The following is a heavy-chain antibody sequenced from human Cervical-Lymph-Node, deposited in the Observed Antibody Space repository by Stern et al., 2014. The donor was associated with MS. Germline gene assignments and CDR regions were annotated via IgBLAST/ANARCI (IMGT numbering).Heavy chain of an antibody. CDR1: GFTFSSYA. CDR3: ARDLDYYYYYGMDF. V-gene: IGHV3-33*01. J-gene: IGHJ6*02. CDR2: IWYDGSET. Sequence: QVQLVESGGGVVQPGRSLRLSCAASGFTFSSYAMHWVRQAPGRGLEWVALIWYDGSETHYADSVKGRFTISRDTSKNTLYLQMNSLRAEDTAVYFCARDLDYYYYYGMDFWGQGTTVTVSS.